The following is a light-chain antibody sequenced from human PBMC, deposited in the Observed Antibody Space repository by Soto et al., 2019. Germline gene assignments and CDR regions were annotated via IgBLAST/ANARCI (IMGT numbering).Light chain of an antibody. V-gene: IGKV3D-20*02. Sequence: EIVLTQSPGTLSLSPGERATLSCRASQSVSSSYLAWYQQKPGQAPRLLLYGASSRATGIPDRFRGSGSGTDFTLTISRLEPEDFAVYYCQQRSNWPSITFGQGTRLEIK. CDR3: QQRSNWPSIT. CDR2: GAS. J-gene: IGKJ5*01. CDR1: QSVSSSY.